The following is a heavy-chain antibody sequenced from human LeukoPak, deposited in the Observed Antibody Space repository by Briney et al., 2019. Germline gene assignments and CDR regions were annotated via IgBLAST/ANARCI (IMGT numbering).Heavy chain of an antibody. J-gene: IGHJ4*02. CDR1: GFTFNTYW. Sequence: GGSLRLSCAASGFTFNTYWMHWVRQAPGKGLEWVSGISWDGVTLGYVGSVKGRFTISRDNAKNSLYLQMNSLRAEDTAFYYCAKDIMGSSSWYAFDSWGQGTLVTVSS. D-gene: IGHD6-13*01. V-gene: IGHV3-9*01. CDR2: ISWDGVTL. CDR3: AKDIMGSSSWYAFDS.